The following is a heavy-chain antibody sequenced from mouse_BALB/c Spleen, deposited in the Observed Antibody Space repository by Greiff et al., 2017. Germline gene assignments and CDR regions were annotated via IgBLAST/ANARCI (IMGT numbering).Heavy chain of an antibody. J-gene: IGHJ3*01. CDR2: INPGSGGT. Sequence: VQLQQSGAELVRPGTSVKVSCKASGYAFTNYLIECVKQRPGQGLEWIGVINPGSGGTNYNEKFKGKATLTADKSSSTAYMQLSSLTSDDSAVYFCARGGNYVAWFAYWGQGTLVTVSA. CDR3: ARGGNYVAWFAY. V-gene: IGHV1-54*01. D-gene: IGHD2-1*01. CDR1: GYAFTNYL.